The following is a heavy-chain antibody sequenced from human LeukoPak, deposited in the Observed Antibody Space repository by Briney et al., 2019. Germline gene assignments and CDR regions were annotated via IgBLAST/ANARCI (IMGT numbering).Heavy chain of an antibody. CDR2: INPNNGGT. CDR3: ARGYCGGGSCYYFDY. D-gene: IGHD2-15*01. V-gene: IGHV1-2*02. CDR1: GYTFTDYY. J-gene: IGHJ4*02. Sequence: AASVKVSCKASGYTFTDYYMHWARQAPGQGLEWMGWINPNNGGTMYTQKSQGRVTLTRDTSISTAYIELSRLRSDDTAIYYCARGYCGGGSCYYFDYWGQGTLVTVSS.